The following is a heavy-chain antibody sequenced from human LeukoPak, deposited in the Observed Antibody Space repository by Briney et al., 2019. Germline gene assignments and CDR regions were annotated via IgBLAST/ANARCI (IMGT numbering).Heavy chain of an antibody. CDR2: IYYSGSV. D-gene: IGHD2-8*01. V-gene: IGHV4-31*03. J-gene: IGHJ4*02. CDR3: ARNGARYQLDY. CDR1: GGSISSGGYY. Sequence: LSLTCTVSGGSISSGGYYWSWIRQHPERGLEWIGYIYYSGSVYYNPSFKSRASISVDTSKNQFSLSLNSVTAADTAVYYCARNGARYQLDYWGQGTLVTVSS.